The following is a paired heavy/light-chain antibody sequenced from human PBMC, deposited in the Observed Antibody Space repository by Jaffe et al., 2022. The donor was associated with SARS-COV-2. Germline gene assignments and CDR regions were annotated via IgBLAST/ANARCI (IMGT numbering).Heavy chain of an antibody. CDR1: EFTFTNYD. Sequence: EVHLAESGGGLVQPGGSLRLSCAASEFTFTNYDMSWVRQAPGKGLEWVSAVSGSGGTTYYPDSVKGRFTISRDNSRNILYLQINSLRAEDTATYYCAKNRVSGYARGGFDHWGQGTLVTVSS. CDR2: VSGSGGTT. J-gene: IGHJ4*02. D-gene: IGHD5-12*01. CDR3: AKNRVSGYARGGFDH. V-gene: IGHV3-23*04.
Light chain of an antibody. V-gene: IGKV2-28*01. CDR2: LGS. Sequence: DIVITQSPLSLPVTPGEPASITCRSSQSLLHSDGHYYLDWYLQKPGQSPQLLIYLGSNRASGVPDRFSGSGSGTDFTLKVSRVEAEDVGVYYCMQVLQFPLTFGGGTKVEIK. CDR3: MQVLQFPLT. CDR1: QSLLHSDGHYY. J-gene: IGKJ4*01.